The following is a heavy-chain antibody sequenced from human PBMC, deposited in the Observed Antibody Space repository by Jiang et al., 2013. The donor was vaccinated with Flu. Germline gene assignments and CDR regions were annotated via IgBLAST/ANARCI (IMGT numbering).Heavy chain of an antibody. CDR2: MNPNSGNT. CDR3: ARGRSSWYNVY. CDR1: GYTFTNYD. Sequence: QLVESGAEVKKPGASVKVSCKASGYTFTNYDVHWVRQAAGQGLEWMGWMNPNSGNTGYVQKFQGRVTMTSDASISTAYMELSSLTSDDTAVYYCARGRSSWYNVYWGQGTQVTVSS. J-gene: IGHJ4*02. D-gene: IGHD6-13*01. V-gene: IGHV1-8*01.